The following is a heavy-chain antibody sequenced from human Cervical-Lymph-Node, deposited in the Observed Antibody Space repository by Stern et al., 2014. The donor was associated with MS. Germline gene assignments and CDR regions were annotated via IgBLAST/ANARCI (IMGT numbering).Heavy chain of an antibody. Sequence: QVQLVQSGPEVTKPGSSLTVSCTVSGGTFTSYSFSWVRQAPGQGLLWMGRMIPTRGLAMVAPKFQGRVTITSDRSTKTAYMEMTSLTSEDTAVYYCAREDFWNGVHFDNWGQGTLVTVSS. CDR2: MIPTRGLA. V-gene: IGHV1-69*08. D-gene: IGHD3-3*01. J-gene: IGHJ4*02. CDR1: GGTFTSYS. CDR3: AREDFWNGVHFDN.